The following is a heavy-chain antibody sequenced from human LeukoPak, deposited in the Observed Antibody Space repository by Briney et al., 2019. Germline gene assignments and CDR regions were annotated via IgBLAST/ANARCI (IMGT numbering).Heavy chain of an antibody. Sequence: ASVKVSCKASGYTFTGYYMHWVRQAPGQGLEWMGWINPNSGGPNNAQKFQGRVTMTRDTSISTAYMELSRLRSDDTAVYYCARQYSSSWYDNAFDIWGQGTMVTVSS. CDR3: ARQYSSSWYDNAFDI. CDR2: INPNSGGP. V-gene: IGHV1-2*02. D-gene: IGHD6-13*01. J-gene: IGHJ3*02. CDR1: GYTFTGYY.